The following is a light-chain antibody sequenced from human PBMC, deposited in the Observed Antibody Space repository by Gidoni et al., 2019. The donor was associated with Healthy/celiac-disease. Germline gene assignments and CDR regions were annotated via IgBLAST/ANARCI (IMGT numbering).Light chain of an antibody. CDR1: SSDVGSYNL. Sequence: QSALTQPASVSGSPGPSITISCTGTSSDVGSYNLVSWYQQHPGKAPKLMIYEVSKRPSGVSNRFSGSKSGNTASLTISGLQAEDEADYYCCSYAGSSTWVVVFGGGTKLTVL. V-gene: IGLV2-23*02. CDR2: EVS. CDR3: CSYAGSSTWVVV. J-gene: IGLJ2*01.